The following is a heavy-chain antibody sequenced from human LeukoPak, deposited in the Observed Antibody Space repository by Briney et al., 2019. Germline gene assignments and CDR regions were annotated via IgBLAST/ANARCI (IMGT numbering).Heavy chain of an antibody. CDR2: IWYDGSNK. Sequence: GGSLRLSCAASGFTFSSYAMTWVRQAPGKGLEWVAVIWYDGSNKYYADSVKGRFTISRDNSKNTLYLQMNSLRAEDTAVYYCARDLPSDTAMALDYWGQGTLVTVS. J-gene: IGHJ4*02. D-gene: IGHD5-18*01. V-gene: IGHV3-33*08. CDR1: GFTFSSYA. CDR3: ARDLPSDTAMALDY.